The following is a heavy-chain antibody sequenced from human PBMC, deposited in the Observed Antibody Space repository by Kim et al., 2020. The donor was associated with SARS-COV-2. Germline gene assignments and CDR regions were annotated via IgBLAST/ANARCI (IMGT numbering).Heavy chain of an antibody. CDR3: ARGPDCGGDCFLFDF. V-gene: IGHV1-3*01. J-gene: IGHJ4*02. Sequence: QKFQGKITITRDTSASTAYMELTSLRSEDTALYYCARGPDCGGDCFLFDFWGQGTLVTVSS. D-gene: IGHD2-21*02.